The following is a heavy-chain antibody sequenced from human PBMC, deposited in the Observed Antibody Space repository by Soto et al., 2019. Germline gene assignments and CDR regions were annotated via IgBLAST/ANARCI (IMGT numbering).Heavy chain of an antibody. D-gene: IGHD2-15*01. CDR1: RGTFSSYA. Sequence: QVQLVQSGAEVQKPGSSVKVSCKASRGTFSSYAISWVRQAPGQGLEWMGGIIPIFGTANYAQKFQGRVTITADESTSTAYMELSSLRSEDTAVYYCARHDCSGGSCYGGGYYFDYWGQGTLVTVSS. CDR3: ARHDCSGGSCYGGGYYFDY. CDR2: IIPIFGTA. J-gene: IGHJ4*02. V-gene: IGHV1-69*01.